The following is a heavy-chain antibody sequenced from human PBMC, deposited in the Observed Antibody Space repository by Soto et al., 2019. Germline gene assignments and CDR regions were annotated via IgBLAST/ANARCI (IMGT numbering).Heavy chain of an antibody. CDR1: GGSFSGYY. D-gene: IGHD3-10*01. Sequence: PSETLSLTCAVYGGSFSGYYWSWIRQPPGKGLEWIGEINHSGSTNYNPSLKSRVTISVDTSKNQFSLKLSSVTAADTAVYYCARSYYYGSGSYFRDAFDIWGQGTMVT. V-gene: IGHV4-34*01. CDR2: INHSGST. J-gene: IGHJ3*02. CDR3: ARSYYYGSGSYFRDAFDI.